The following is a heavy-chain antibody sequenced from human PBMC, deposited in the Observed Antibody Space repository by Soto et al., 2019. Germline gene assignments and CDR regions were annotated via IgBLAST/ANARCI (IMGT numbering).Heavy chain of an antibody. CDR2: INAGNGNT. D-gene: IGHD5-12*01. CDR1: GYTFTSYA. J-gene: IGHJ4*02. Sequence: ASVKVSYKASGYTFTSYAMHWVRQAPGQRLEWMGWINAGNGNTKYSQKFQGRVTITRDTSASTAYMELSSLRSEDTAVYYCARASGYDTLHFDYWGQGTLVTVSS. V-gene: IGHV1-3*01. CDR3: ARASGYDTLHFDY.